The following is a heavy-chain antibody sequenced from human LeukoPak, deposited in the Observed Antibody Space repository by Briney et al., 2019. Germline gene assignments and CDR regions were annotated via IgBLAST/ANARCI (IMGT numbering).Heavy chain of an antibody. CDR1: GGSFSNSY. J-gene: IGHJ3*02. V-gene: IGHV4-34*01. D-gene: IGHD3-22*01. Sequence: PSETLSLTCAVYGGSFSNSYWNWIRQPPGKGLEWIGKINHSGSNSYNPSLKSRVTISVDTSKNQFSLRLSSVTAADTAVYYCAKSNGYGLIDIWGQGTMVTVSS. CDR3: AKSNGYGLIDI. CDR2: INHSGSN.